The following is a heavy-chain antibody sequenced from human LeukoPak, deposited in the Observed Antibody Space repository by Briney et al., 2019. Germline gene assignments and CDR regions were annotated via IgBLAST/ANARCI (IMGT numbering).Heavy chain of an antibody. J-gene: IGHJ2*01. Sequence: SETLSLTCTVSGGSISSYYWSWIRQPPGKGLEWMGYIYYSGSTNYNPSLKSRVTISVDTSKNQFSLKLSSVTAADTAVYYCARTSRDGYNNLYWYFDLWGRGTLVTVSS. CDR3: ARTSRDGYNNLYWYFDL. D-gene: IGHD5-24*01. V-gene: IGHV4-59*01. CDR2: IYYSGST. CDR1: GGSISSYY.